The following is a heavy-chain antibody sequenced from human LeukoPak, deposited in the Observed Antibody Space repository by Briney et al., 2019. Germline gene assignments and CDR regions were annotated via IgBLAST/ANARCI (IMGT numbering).Heavy chain of an antibody. J-gene: IGHJ6*03. Sequence: SQTLSLTCTVSGGSISRSSFYWRSIRQPAGKGLEWIGCIYTSGNTNYNPSLQSRASISIDTSKNQFSLKLSSVTAADTAVYYCARARIYCSSTSCYPPYYMDVWGKGTTVTVSS. CDR2: IYTSGNT. CDR1: GGSISRSSFY. V-gene: IGHV4-61*02. D-gene: IGHD2-2*01. CDR3: ARARIYCSSTSCYPPYYMDV.